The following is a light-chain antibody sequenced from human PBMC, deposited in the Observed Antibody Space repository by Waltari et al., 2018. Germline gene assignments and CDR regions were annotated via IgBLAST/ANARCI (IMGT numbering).Light chain of an antibody. V-gene: IGLV3-21*02. CDR2: DDS. CDR3: QVWDSSSDHFVV. J-gene: IGLJ2*01. Sequence: SYVLTQPPSVSVAPGQTARLPCGGNNIGSQSVHWYQQKPGQAPVLVVYDDSYRPSGFPERFSGSNSGNTATLTISRVEAGDEADYYCQVWDSSSDHFVVFGGGTKLTVL. CDR1: NIGSQS.